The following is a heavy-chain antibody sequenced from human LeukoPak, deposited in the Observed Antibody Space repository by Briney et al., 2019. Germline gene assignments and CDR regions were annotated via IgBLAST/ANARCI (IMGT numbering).Heavy chain of an antibody. CDR2: ITTSGSTT. V-gene: IGHV3-48*03. Sequence: PGGSLRLSCAASRFTFSSYEMNWVRQAPGKGLEGISYITTSGSTTYYADSVKGRFTISRDNSKNTLYLQMNSLRAEDTAVYYCAKRRGTMVRGVVARLDYWGQGTLVTVS. CDR1: RFTFSSYE. CDR3: AKRRGTMVRGVVARLDY. D-gene: IGHD3-10*01. J-gene: IGHJ4*02.